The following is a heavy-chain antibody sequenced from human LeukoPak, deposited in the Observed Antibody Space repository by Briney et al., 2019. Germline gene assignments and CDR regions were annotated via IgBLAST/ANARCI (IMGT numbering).Heavy chain of an antibody. J-gene: IGHJ5*02. CDR2: MSAYNGNT. CDR1: GYTFTSYG. V-gene: IGHV1-18*01. D-gene: IGHD3-9*01. Sequence: ASVKVSCKASGYTFTSYGISWVRQAPGQGLEWMGWMSAYNGNTNYAQKFQGRVTVTTDTSTSTAYMELRSLRFDDTAIYYCAKDWHILTGRNCFDPWGQGTLVTVSS. CDR3: AKDWHILTGRNCFDP.